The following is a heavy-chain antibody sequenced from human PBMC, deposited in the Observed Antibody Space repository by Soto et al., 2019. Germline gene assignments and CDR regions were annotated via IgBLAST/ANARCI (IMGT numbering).Heavy chain of an antibody. D-gene: IGHD7-27*01. CDR1: GGTFSSYA. V-gene: IGHV1-69*13. CDR2: IIPIFGTA. CDR3: AGYWGTHYYYGMDG. J-gene: IGHJ6*02. Sequence: ASVKVSCKASGGTFSSYAISWVRQAPGQGLEWMGGIIPIFGTANYAQKFQGRVTITADESTSTAYMELSSLRSEDTAVYYCAGYWGTHYYYGMDGWGQGTTVTVSS.